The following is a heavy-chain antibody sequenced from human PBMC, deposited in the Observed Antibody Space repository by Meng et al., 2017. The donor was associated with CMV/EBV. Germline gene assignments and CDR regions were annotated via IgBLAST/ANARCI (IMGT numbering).Heavy chain of an antibody. CDR2: IIPIFGTA. CDR1: GGTFSSYA. V-gene: IGHV1-69*05. D-gene: IGHD2-2*02. Sequence: SVKVSCKASGGTFSSYAISRVRQAPGQGLEWMGGIIPIFGTANYAQKFQGRVTITTDESTSTAYMELSSLRSEDTAVYYCAAENKVEYCSSTSCYTKQDVDVWGQGTTVTVSS. J-gene: IGHJ6*02. CDR3: AAENKVEYCSSTSCYTKQDVDV.